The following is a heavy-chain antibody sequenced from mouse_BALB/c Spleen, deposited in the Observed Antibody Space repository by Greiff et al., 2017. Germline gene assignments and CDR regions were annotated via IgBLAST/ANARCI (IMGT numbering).Heavy chain of an antibody. CDR1: GFTFSSYT. CDR2: ISNGGGST. V-gene: IGHV5-12-2*01. CDR3: ARHEYGNTGYFDV. D-gene: IGHD2-10*02. J-gene: IGHJ1*01. Sequence: DVQLVESGGGLVQPGGSLKLSCAASGFTFSSYTMSWVRQTPEKRLEWVAYISNGGGSTYYPDTVKGRFTISRDNAKNTLYLQMSSLKSEDTAMYYCARHEYGNTGYFDVWGAGTTVTVSS.